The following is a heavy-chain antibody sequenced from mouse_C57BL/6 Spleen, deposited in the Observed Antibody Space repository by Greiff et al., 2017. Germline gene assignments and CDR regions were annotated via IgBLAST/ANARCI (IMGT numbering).Heavy chain of an antibody. CDR3: ARGGVYYSNYDAMDY. J-gene: IGHJ4*01. V-gene: IGHV1-59*01. CDR2: IDPSDSYT. D-gene: IGHD2-5*01. Sequence: QVQLQQPGAELVRPGTSVKLSCKASGYTFTSYWMHWVKQRPGQGLEWIGVIDPSDSYTNYNQTFKGKATLTVDTYSSTAYMQLSSLTSEDSAVYYCARGGVYYSNYDAMDYWGQGTSVTVSA. CDR1: GYTFTSYW.